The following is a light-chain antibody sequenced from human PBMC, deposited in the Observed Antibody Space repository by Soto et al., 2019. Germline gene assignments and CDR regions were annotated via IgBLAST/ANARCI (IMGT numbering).Light chain of an antibody. Sequence: IVLTQSPGTLSLSPGERATLSWRASQSVSSSHLAWYQHKPGQARRLLIYAASSRATGSPDRFSGSGSGTDFTLTISRLEHEDFAVYDCQQRSNWPPTFGPGTKVDIK. V-gene: IGKV3D-20*02. CDR3: QQRSNWPPT. CDR2: AAS. J-gene: IGKJ3*01. CDR1: QSVSSSH.